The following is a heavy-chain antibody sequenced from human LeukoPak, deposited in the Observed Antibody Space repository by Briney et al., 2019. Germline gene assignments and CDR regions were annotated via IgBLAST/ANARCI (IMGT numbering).Heavy chain of an antibody. Sequence: GGSLRLSCAASGFTFSDYYMSWIRQAPGKGLEWVSGISGDGDATKYADSVKGRFTVSRDNSKNTLFLQVNGLRADDTAIYYCAKSDCGSQGSKLLNYWGQGTLVTVSS. CDR3: AKSDCGSQGSKLLNY. CDR2: ISGDGDAT. V-gene: IGHV3-23*01. D-gene: IGHD5-12*01. J-gene: IGHJ4*02. CDR1: GFTFSDYY.